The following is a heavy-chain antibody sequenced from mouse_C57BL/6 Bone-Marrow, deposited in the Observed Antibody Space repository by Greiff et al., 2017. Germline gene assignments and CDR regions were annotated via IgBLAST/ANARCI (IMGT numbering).Heavy chain of an antibody. CDR1: GFTFSSYG. Sequence: EVKLQESGGDLVKPGGSLKLSCAASGFTFSSYGMSWVRQTPDKRLEWVATISSGGSYTYYPDRVKGRFTISRDNAKNTLYLQMSSLKSEDTAMDYCARQYYGSGTWFAYWGQGTLVTVSA. V-gene: IGHV5-6*01. CDR3: ARQYYGSGTWFAY. J-gene: IGHJ3*01. CDR2: ISSGGSYT. D-gene: IGHD1-1*01.